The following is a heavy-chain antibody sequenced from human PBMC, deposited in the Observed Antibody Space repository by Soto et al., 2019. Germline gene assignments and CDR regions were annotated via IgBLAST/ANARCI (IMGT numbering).Heavy chain of an antibody. D-gene: IGHD1-26*01. CDR1: GGSISSGGYY. V-gene: IGHV4-31*03. CDR3: GRSGCP. CDR2: IYYSGST. Sequence: QVQLQESGPGLVKPSQTLSLTCTVSGGSISSGGYYWNWIRQHPGKGLEWIGYIYYSGSTYYNPSRTSRGSMSVDTSKNQCFLNLSSVTATGTAVYYCGRSGCPWGQGTLVTVSS. J-gene: IGHJ5*02.